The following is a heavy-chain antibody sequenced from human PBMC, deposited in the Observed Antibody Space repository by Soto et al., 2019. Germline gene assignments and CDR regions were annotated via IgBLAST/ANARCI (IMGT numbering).Heavy chain of an antibody. Sequence: PSETVDLTCPVSGGSVSIRDYYWLLIRQPPGNGLEWIGYIYYSGSTYYNPSLKSRVTISVDTSKNQFSLKLSSVTAADTAVYYCAREVGSRDQLLPSYYYYGMDVWGQGTTVTVSS. CDR2: IYYSGST. CDR1: GGSVSIRDYY. CDR3: AREVGSRDQLLPSYYYYGMDV. D-gene: IGHD2-2*01. V-gene: IGHV4-30-4*01. J-gene: IGHJ6*02.